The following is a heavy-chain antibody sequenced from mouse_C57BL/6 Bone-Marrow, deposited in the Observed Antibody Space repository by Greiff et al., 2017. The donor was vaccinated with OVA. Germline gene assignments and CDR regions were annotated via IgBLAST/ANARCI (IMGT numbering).Heavy chain of an antibody. CDR3: ARVPHYYAMDY. CDR2: ISYDGSN. J-gene: IGHJ4*01. CDR1: GYSITSGYY. V-gene: IGHV3-6*01. Sequence: EVQLQQSGPGLVKPSQSLSLTCSVTGYSITSGYYWHWIRQFPGNKLEWMGSISYDGSNNYNPSLKNRISITRDTSKNQLFLKLNSVTTEDTATYYCARVPHYYAMDYWGQGTSVTVSS.